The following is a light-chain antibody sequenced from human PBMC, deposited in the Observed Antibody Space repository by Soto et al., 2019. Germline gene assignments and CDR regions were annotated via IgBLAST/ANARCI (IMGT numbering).Light chain of an antibody. CDR1: QSVSRY. J-gene: IGKJ4*01. V-gene: IGKV3-11*01. CDR2: DAS. Sequence: EIVLTQSPATLSLSPGERATLSCRSSQSVSRYLAWYQQKPGQAPRLLIYDASNMATGIQARFTGRGAGTDLTLTISILEPAHLAVYDCQKRSGWPFTFGGGPKVQIK. CDR3: QKRSGWPFT.